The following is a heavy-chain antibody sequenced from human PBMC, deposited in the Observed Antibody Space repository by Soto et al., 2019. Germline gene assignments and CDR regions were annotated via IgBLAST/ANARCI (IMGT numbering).Heavy chain of an antibody. CDR1: GFTFSSYW. CDR2: IKQDGSEK. CDR3: ARDGQLVINYFDY. Sequence: GGSLRLYCAASGFTFSSYWMSWVRQAPGKGLEWVANIKQDGSEKYYVDSVKGRFTISRDNAKNSLYLQMNSLRAEDTAVYYCARDGQLVINYFDYWGQGTLVTVSS. V-gene: IGHV3-7*01. J-gene: IGHJ4*02. D-gene: IGHD6-13*01.